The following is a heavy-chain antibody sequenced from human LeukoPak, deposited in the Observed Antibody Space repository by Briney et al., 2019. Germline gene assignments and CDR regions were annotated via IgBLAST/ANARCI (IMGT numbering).Heavy chain of an antibody. D-gene: IGHD1-26*01. CDR2: ISGSGGST. Sequence: GGSLRLSCAASGFIFSSYAMSWVRQAPGKGLEWVSVISGSGGSTYYADSVKGRFTISRDNSKNTLYLQMNSLRAEDTAVYYCVKEVQGNIVGATLGFDYWGQGTLVTVSS. V-gene: IGHV3-23*01. CDR1: GFIFSSYA. J-gene: IGHJ4*02. CDR3: VKEVQGNIVGATLGFDY.